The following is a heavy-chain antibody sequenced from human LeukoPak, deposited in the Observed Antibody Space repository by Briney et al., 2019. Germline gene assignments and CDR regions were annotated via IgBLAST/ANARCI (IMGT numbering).Heavy chain of an antibody. D-gene: IGHD2-2*02. CDR1: GFSVSSNY. J-gene: IGHJ3*01. CDR3: AMKAVPRPRLYDAFDF. V-gene: IGHV3-23*01. CDR2: ISGSASST. Sequence: PGGSPRLSCEASGFSVSSNYMTWVRQAPGKGLEWVSAISGSASSTYYADSVKGRFTISRDNSKNTLYLQMNSLRADDTAVYYCAMKAVPRPRLYDAFDFWGQGTVVTVSS.